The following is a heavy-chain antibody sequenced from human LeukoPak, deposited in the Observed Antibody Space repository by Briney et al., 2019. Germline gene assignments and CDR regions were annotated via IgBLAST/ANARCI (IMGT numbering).Heavy chain of an antibody. CDR2: IYYSGTT. Sequence: SETLSLTCTVSGGSISSSPYYWGWIRQPPGKGLEWIGSIYYSGTTHYSPSLESRVTISVDTSKNQFSLKLASVTAADTAIYYCAKGAGVFSYYNWFDPWGQGTLVTVSS. CDR1: GGSISSSPYY. CDR3: AKGAGVFSYYNWFDP. J-gene: IGHJ5*02. V-gene: IGHV4-39*07. D-gene: IGHD5-18*01.